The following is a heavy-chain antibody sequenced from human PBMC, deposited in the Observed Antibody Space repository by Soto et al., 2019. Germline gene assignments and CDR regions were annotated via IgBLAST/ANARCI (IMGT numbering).Heavy chain of an antibody. CDR3: ARALVPDFWSGYYFEL. CDR1: GGTFSSYA. D-gene: IGHD3-3*01. Sequence: QVQLVQSGAEVKKPGSSVKVSCKASGGTFSSYAISWVRQAPGQGLEWMGGIIPIFGTANYAQKFQGRVTITADESTSTAYMELSSLSCDDMAVYYCARALVPDFWSGYYFELWGRGTLVTVSS. V-gene: IGHV1-69*01. J-gene: IGHJ2*01. CDR2: IIPIFGTA.